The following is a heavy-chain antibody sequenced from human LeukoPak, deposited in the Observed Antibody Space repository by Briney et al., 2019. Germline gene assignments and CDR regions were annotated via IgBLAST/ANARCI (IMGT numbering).Heavy chain of an antibody. CDR1: GFTFSSYA. Sequence: GGSLRLSCAASGFTFSSYAMSWVRQAPGKGLEWVSAISGSGGSTYYADSVKGRFTISRDNSKNTLYLQMNSLRAEDTAVYYCAKVSRPLYDSSGYCNHWGQGTLVTVSS. D-gene: IGHD3-22*01. V-gene: IGHV3-23*01. J-gene: IGHJ5*02. CDR2: ISGSGGST. CDR3: AKVSRPLYDSSGYCNH.